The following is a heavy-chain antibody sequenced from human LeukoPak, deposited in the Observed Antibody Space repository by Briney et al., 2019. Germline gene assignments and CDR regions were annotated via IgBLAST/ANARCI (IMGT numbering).Heavy chain of an antibody. D-gene: IGHD3-3*01. CDR2: INPSGGST. V-gene: IGHV1-46*01. J-gene: IGHJ3*02. CDR3: ARGLTPPVLRFLEWLPQPNDAFDI. Sequence: ASVKVSCKASGYTFTSYYMHWVRQAPGQGLEWMGIINPSGGSTSYAQKFQGRVTMTRDTSTSTVYMELSSLRSEDTAVYYCARGLTPPVLRFLEWLPQPNDAFDIWGQGTMVTVSS. CDR1: GYTFTSYY.